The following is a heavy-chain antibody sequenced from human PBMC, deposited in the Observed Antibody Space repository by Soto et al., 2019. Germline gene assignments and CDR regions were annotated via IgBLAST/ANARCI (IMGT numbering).Heavy chain of an antibody. CDR3: AKATNYYYSGGYQAYFDS. V-gene: IGHV3-43*01. J-gene: IGHJ4*02. D-gene: IGHD3-22*01. Sequence: GGALRLPRASSGFTFADFSMHWVRQLPGKGLEWVSLISWDGSATYYSNSVKGRFTVSRDNSKSSLYLRMSSLTTEDTAFYYCAKATNYYYSGGYQAYFDSWGQGTLVTVSS. CDR2: ISWDGSAT. CDR1: GFTFADFS.